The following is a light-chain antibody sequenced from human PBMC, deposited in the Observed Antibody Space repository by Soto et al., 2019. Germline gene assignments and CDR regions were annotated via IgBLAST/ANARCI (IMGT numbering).Light chain of an antibody. Sequence: DIRMTQSPSSLSASVGDRVTITCRASQSVRNNVNWYQQKPGKAPKLLISTASSLRSGVPSRFSGSGSGTTFILTISSLQPEDFAIYYCQQTYSALSITFGGGTKVEIK. V-gene: IGKV1-39*01. CDR2: TAS. CDR1: QSVRNN. J-gene: IGKJ4*01. CDR3: QQTYSALSIT.